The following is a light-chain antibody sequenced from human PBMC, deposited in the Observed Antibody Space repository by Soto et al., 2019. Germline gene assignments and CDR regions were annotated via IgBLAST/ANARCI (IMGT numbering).Light chain of an antibody. V-gene: IGKV3-11*01. J-gene: IGKJ4*01. CDR2: DAS. CDR3: QHRSSWPIT. CDR1: QSVSSN. Sequence: EIVLTQSPATLSLSPGERATLSCRASQSVSSNLVWYQQKPGQAPRLLIYDASNRATGIPARFSGSGSGTDFTLTISSLEPEDFAVYYCQHRSSWPITFGGGTKVEIK.